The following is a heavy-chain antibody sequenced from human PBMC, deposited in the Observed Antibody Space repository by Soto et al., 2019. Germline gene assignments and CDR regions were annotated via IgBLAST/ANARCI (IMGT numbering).Heavy chain of an antibody. CDR2: VSWNSEIV. D-gene: IGHD2-15*01. V-gene: IGHV3-9*01. Sequence: GGSLRLSCEASGFKFGDYAMHWVRQAPGKGLEWVSGVSWNSEIVGYADSVKGRFTISRDNAKNSLYLEMNSLRTEDTALYYCAKDRGPCSGNMFSSLYYYYGMDVCGQATTVTVSS. CDR1: GFKFGDYA. CDR3: AKDRGPCSGNMFSSLYYYYGMDV. J-gene: IGHJ6*02.